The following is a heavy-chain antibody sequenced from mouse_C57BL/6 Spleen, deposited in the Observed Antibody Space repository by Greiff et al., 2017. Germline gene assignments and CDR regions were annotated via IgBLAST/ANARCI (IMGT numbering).Heavy chain of an antibody. CDR3: AREGDYDSGFDY. V-gene: IGHV5-9*01. D-gene: IGHD2-4*01. Sequence: EVKLVESGGGLVKPGGSLKLSCAASGFTFSSYTMSWVRQTPEKRLEWVATISGGGGNTYYPDSVKGRFTISRDNAKNTLYLQMSSLRSEDTALYYCAREGDYDSGFDYWGQGTTRTVSS. J-gene: IGHJ2*01. CDR1: GFTFSSYT. CDR2: ISGGGGNT.